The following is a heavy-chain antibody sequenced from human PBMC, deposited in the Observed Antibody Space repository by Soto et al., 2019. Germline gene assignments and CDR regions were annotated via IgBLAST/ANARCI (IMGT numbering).Heavy chain of an antibody. CDR2: ISAYNGNT. V-gene: IGHV1-18*01. CDR1: GYTFTSYG. D-gene: IGHD2-2*01. Sequence: QVQLVQSGAEVKKPGASVKVSCKASGYTFTSYGISWVRQAPVQGLEWMGWISAYNGNTNYAQKLQGRVTMTTGPTTSTAYMELRSLRFDDTAVYYCARAQAGGGPVLVPAAGNNWFDPWGQGTLVTVSS. CDR3: ARAQAGGGPVLVPAAGNNWFDP. J-gene: IGHJ5*02.